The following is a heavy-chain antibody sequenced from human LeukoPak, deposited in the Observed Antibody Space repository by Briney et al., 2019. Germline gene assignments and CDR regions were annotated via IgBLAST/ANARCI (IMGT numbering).Heavy chain of an antibody. CDR3: AKDRSSSSWYYYYGMDV. V-gene: IGHV3-9*01. J-gene: IGHJ6*02. Sequence: GGSLRLSCAASGFTFDDYAMHWVRQAPGKGLEWVSGISWNSGSIGYADSVKGRFTISRDNAKNSLHLQMNSLRAEDTALYYCAKDRSSSSWYYYYGMDVWGQGTTVTVSS. CDR1: GFTFDDYA. D-gene: IGHD6-13*01. CDR2: ISWNSGSI.